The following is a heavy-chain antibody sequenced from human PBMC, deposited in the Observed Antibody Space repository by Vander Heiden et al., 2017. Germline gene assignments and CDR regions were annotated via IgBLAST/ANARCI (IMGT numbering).Heavy chain of an antibody. Sequence: EVQLLESGGGLVQPGGSLRLSCAASGFPFSNYAMSWVRQAPGKGLEWVSAISGSGGSTYYADSVKGRFTISRDNSKNTLFLQMNSLRAEDTAVYYCAKGLADTAADGRFNYWGQGTLVTVSS. D-gene: IGHD5-18*01. CDR2: ISGSGGST. J-gene: IGHJ4*02. V-gene: IGHV3-23*01. CDR3: AKGLADTAADGRFNY. CDR1: GFPFSNYA.